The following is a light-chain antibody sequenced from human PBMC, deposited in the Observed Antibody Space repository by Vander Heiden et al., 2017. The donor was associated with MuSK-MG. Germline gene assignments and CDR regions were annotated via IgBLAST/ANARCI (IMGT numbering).Light chain of an antibody. CDR1: NIGGQS. J-gene: IGLJ1*01. CDR3: QVWDSSSDHGV. CDR2: YNS. V-gene: IGLV3-21*04. Sequence: SSVLTQPPSVSVAPGETARITCGGNNIGGQSVHCYQQKPGQAPVLVMYYNSDRPSGIPERFSGSNSGTTATLTIRRVEAGDEADYYCQVWDSSSDHGVFGTGTEVTVL.